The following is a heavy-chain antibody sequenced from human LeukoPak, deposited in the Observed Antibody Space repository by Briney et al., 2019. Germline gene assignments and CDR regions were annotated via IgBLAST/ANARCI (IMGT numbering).Heavy chain of an antibody. CDR1: GYTFTSYG. V-gene: IGHV1-18*01. CDR2: ISAYNGNT. Sequence: ASVKVSCKASGYTFTSYGISWVRQAPGQGLEWMGWISAYNGNTNYAQKLQGRVTMTTDTSTSTAYMELRSLRSDDTAVYYCARDVALFWDSVPAAMDYFDYWGQGTLVTVSS. J-gene: IGHJ4*02. D-gene: IGHD2-2*01. CDR3: ARDVALFWDSVPAAMDYFDY.